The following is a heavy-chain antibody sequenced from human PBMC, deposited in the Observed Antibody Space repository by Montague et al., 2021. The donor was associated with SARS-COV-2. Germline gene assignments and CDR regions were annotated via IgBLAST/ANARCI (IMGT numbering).Heavy chain of an antibody. CDR2: IYTREST. J-gene: IGHJ6*03. Sequence: TLSLTCTVSGGSISSGSWYWSWIRQPAGKGLEWIGRIYTRESTNNXPSLKSRVTISVDTSKNQFSLKMSAVTVADTAVYYRAREAAAAYYYYYYMDVWGKGTTVTVSS. D-gene: IGHD6-13*01. CDR3: AREAAAAYYYYYYMDV. CDR1: GGSISSGSWY. V-gene: IGHV4-61*02.